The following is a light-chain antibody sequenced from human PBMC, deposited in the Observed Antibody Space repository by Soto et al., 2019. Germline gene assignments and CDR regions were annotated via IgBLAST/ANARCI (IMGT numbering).Light chain of an antibody. CDR2: DVS. V-gene: IGKV1-33*01. CDR1: HDITNF. J-gene: IGKJ5*01. Sequence: DIQITQSPSSLSVSVGDRVTITFQATHDITNFLNWYQQKPGKATKLLIYDVSKLETGVPSRFSGSGSGTDFTLTISSLQPEDIATYFCPQYDDLPITFGQGTRLEV. CDR3: PQYDDLPIT.